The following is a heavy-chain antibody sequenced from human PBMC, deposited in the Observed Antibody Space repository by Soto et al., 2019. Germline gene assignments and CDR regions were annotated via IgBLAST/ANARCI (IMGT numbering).Heavy chain of an antibody. CDR3: ARASISYGSGSYLLY. D-gene: IGHD3-10*01. Sequence: ASVKVSCKASGYTFTSYYMHWVRQAPGQGLEWMGIINPSGGSTSYAQKFQGRVTMTRDTSTSTVYMELSSLRSEDTAVYYCARASISYGSGSYLLYWGQGTLVTVSS. CDR1: GYTFTSYY. V-gene: IGHV1-46*01. J-gene: IGHJ4*02. CDR2: INPSGGST.